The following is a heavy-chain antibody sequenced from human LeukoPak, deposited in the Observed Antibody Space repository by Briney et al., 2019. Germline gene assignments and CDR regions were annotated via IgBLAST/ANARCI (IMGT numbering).Heavy chain of an antibody. CDR1: GFTFSNAW. Sequence: GGSLRLSCAASGFTFSNAWMSWVRQAPGKGLEWVGRIKSKTDGGTTDYAAPVKGRFTISRDDSKNTLYLQMNSLKTEDTAVYYCTTPYYYDSSGYPIWGQGTLVTVSS. CDR2: IKSKTDGGTT. CDR3: TTPYYYDSSGYPI. V-gene: IGHV3-15*01. J-gene: IGHJ4*02. D-gene: IGHD3-22*01.